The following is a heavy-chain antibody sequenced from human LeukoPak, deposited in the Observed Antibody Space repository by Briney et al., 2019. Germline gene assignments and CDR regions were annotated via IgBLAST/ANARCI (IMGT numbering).Heavy chain of an antibody. J-gene: IGHJ6*03. Sequence: ASVKVSCKASGGTFSSSAISWVRQAPGQGLEWMGGIIPIFGTANYAQKFQGRVTITTDESTSTAYMELSSLRSEDTAVYYCARCPARNLSGPDMDVWGKGTPVTVSS. CDR2: IIPIFGTA. CDR3: ARCPARNLSGPDMDV. CDR1: GGTFSSSA. V-gene: IGHV1-69*05. D-gene: IGHD6-6*01.